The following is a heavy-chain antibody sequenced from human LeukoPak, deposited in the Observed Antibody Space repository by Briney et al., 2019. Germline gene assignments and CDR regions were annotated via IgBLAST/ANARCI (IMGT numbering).Heavy chain of an antibody. CDR1: GFTFSIYT. D-gene: IGHD7-27*01. CDR3: ARDLAWGGY. CDR2: ITSSSSSM. Sequence: TGGSLRLSCVASGFTFSIYTMSWVRRAPGKGLEWVSSITSSSSSMYSADSVKGRLTISRDNAKNSLYLQMNSLRAEDTAVCYCARDLAWGGYWGQGTLVTVSS. J-gene: IGHJ4*02. V-gene: IGHV3-21*01.